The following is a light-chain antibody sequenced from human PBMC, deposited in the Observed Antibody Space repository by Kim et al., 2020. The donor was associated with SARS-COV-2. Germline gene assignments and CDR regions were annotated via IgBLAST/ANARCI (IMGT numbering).Light chain of an antibody. CDR1: QSVNND. CDR3: QQYNHWPYT. V-gene: IGKV3-15*01. J-gene: IGKJ2*01. CDR2: AAS. Sequence: SVSPGGRAILSCRASQSVNNDLAWYQQRPGQAPRLLIHAASTRATGFPVRFSGSGSGTEFTLTISSLQSEDFAVYYCQQYNHWPYTFGQGTKLEI.